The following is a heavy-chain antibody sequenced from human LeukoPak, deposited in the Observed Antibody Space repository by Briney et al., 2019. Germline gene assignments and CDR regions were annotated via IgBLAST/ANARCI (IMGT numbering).Heavy chain of an antibody. CDR3: ARDRGWFGELFQLDV. D-gene: IGHD3-10*01. CDR1: GYTFTGYY. J-gene: IGHJ6*04. V-gene: IGHV1-2*02. CDR2: INPNSGGT. Sequence: GASVKVSCKASGYTFTGYYMHWVRQAPGQGLEWMEWINPNSGGTNYAQKFQGRVTMTRDTSISTAYMELSRLRSDDTAVYYCARDRGWFGELFQLDVWGKGTTVTVSS.